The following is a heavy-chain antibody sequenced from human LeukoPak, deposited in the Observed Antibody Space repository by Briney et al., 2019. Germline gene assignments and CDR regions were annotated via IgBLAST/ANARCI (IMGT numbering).Heavy chain of an antibody. CDR3: ARDYDILTGGYFDY. CDR2: INPNSGGT. V-gene: IGHV1-2*02. CDR1: GYTFTGYY. J-gene: IGHJ4*02. D-gene: IGHD3-9*01. Sequence: ASVKVSCKASGYTFTGYYMHWVRQAPGQGLEWMGWINPNSGGTNYAQKFQGRVTMTRDTSISTAYMELSRLRSDDTAVYYCARDYDILTGGYFDYWGQGTLVTVSS.